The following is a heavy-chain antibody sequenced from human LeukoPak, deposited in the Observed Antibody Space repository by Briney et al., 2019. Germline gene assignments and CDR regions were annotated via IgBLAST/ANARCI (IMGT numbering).Heavy chain of an antibody. CDR1: GYAISCAKY. CDR3: AKGYCRGNSCYDDRGAFDY. V-gene: IGHV4-38-2*02. CDR2: ICHSGYT. Sequence: WEPLSLTCCVSGYAISCAKYWGWIRLPPGAGLQWIGCICHSGYTYYDPSLKSRVTIPVDTSKTQLSLELGSVTAADTAVYYSAKGYCRGNSCYDDRGAFDYWGQGTLVTVSS. J-gene: IGHJ4*02. D-gene: IGHD2-2*01.